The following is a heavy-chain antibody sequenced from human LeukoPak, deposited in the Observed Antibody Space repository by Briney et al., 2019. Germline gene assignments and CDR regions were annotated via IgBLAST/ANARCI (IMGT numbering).Heavy chain of an antibody. CDR3: ARMCRLVAAGSWWFDP. CDR1: GFSFSNYE. Sequence: PGGSLRLSCAASGFSFSNYEMNWVRQAPGKGLEWVSYISGSGNTIHYAASVKGRFTISRDNAKNSLYLQMNSLRVEDTALYYCARMCRLVAAGSWWFDPWGQGTLVTVSS. CDR2: ISGSGNTI. D-gene: IGHD6-13*01. J-gene: IGHJ5*02. V-gene: IGHV3-48*03.